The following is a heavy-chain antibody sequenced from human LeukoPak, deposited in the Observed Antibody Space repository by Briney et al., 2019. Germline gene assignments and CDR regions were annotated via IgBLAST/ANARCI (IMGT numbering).Heavy chain of an antibody. CDR1: GFTVSSYA. V-gene: IGHV3-23*01. J-gene: IGHJ4*02. Sequence: GGSLRLSCAASGFTVSSYAMGWVRQTQGKGLEWVSAIGGSGDNTYYADSVKGRFTISRDNSKNTRFLQMSSLGAEDTAAYYCAKVFPSGYFFDCWGQGTLVSVSS. CDR3: AKVFPSGYFFDC. D-gene: IGHD1-26*01. CDR2: IGGSGDNT.